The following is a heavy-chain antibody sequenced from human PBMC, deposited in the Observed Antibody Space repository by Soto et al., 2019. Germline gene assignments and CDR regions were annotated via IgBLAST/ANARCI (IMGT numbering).Heavy chain of an antibody. J-gene: IGHJ5*02. D-gene: IGHD7-27*01. Sequence: QVQLVQSGAEVKKPGSSVKVSCKASGGTFSSYTISWVRQAPGQGLEWMGRIIPILGIANYAQKFQGRVTITAEKSTSTAYMELSSLRSEDTAVYYCASTLGRNWFDPWGQGTLVTVSS. CDR2: IIPILGIA. V-gene: IGHV1-69*02. CDR3: ASTLGRNWFDP. CDR1: GGTFSSYT.